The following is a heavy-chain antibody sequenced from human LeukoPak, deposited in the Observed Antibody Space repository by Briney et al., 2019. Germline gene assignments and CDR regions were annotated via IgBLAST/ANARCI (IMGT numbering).Heavy chain of an antibody. J-gene: IGHJ4*02. CDR2: ISWNSGSI. Sequence: PGRSLRLSCAASGFTFDDYAMHWVRQAPGKGLEWVSVISWNSGSIGYADSVKGRFTISRDNAKNSLYLQMNSLRAEDTALYYCAKDASPFIAAAVTGGFDYWGQGTLVTASS. V-gene: IGHV3-9*01. CDR1: GFTFDDYA. CDR3: AKDASPFIAAAVTGGFDY. D-gene: IGHD6-13*01.